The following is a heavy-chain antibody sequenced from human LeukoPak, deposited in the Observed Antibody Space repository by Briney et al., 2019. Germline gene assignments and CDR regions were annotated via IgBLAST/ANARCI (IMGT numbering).Heavy chain of an antibody. Sequence: PSETLSLTCTVSGGSISSYYWSWIRQPPGKGLEWIGYIYYSGSTNYNPSLKSRVTISVDTSKNQFSLKLSSVTAADTAVYYCARAVTVVTHNWFDPWGQGTLVTVSS. V-gene: IGHV4-59*01. CDR3: ARAVTVVTHNWFDP. J-gene: IGHJ5*02. D-gene: IGHD4-23*01. CDR2: IYYSGST. CDR1: GGSISSYY.